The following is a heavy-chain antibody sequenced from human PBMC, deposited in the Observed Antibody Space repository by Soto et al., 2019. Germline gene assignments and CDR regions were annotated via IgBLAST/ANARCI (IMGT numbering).Heavy chain of an antibody. V-gene: IGHV4-30-2*01. J-gene: IGHJ5*02. CDR2: IYNSGNT. Sequence: PLSLTSAVAGGSISSGFYSWSWIRQPPGQGLEWIGYIYNSGNTYYNPSLMSRVTISVDRSQNHFSLKLTSVTAADTAVYYCARGSDGVWNWFDPWGQGTQLTV. D-gene: IGHD2-21*02. CDR3: ARGSDGVWNWFDP. CDR1: GGSISSGFYS.